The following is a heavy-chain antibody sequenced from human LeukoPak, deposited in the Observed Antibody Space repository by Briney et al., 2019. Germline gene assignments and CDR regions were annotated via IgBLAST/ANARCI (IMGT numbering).Heavy chain of an antibody. CDR3: ARVRYCTNGVCSHFDY. D-gene: IGHD2-8*01. CDR1: GFDFSSNW. V-gene: IGHV3-74*01. Sequence: PGGSLRLSCAASGFDFSSNWMHWVRHAPGQGLVWVSRIKGDGISTNYADSVKGRFTISRDIAKNTLYLQMNSLRAEDTAVYYCARVRYCTNGVCSHFDYWGQGTLVTVSS. CDR2: IKGDGIST. J-gene: IGHJ4*02.